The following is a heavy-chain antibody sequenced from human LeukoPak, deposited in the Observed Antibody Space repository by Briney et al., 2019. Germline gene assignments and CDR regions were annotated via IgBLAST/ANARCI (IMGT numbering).Heavy chain of an antibody. D-gene: IGHD6-13*01. CDR1: GYTFTSHG. V-gene: IGHV1-18*01. CDR2: ISTYNGDT. CDR3: ARDLFSRAYSSSWYVAEYFQH. J-gene: IGHJ1*01. Sequence: ASVKVSCKASGYTFTSHGLSWVRQAPGQGLEWMAWISTYNGDTNYAQKLQGRVTLTTDTSTTTSYMELRSLRSDDTAVYYCARDLFSRAYSSSWYVAEYFQHWGQGTLVTVSS.